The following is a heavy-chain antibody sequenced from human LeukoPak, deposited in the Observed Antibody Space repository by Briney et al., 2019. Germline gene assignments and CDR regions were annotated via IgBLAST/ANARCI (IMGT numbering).Heavy chain of an antibody. D-gene: IGHD3-16*02. CDR1: GFSLSTSGVG. V-gene: IGHV2-5*02. CDR3: AHSPRGSYVWGSYRSVRLFDY. Sequence: SGPTLVNPTQTLTLTCTFSGFSLSTSGVGVGWIRHPPGKALVWLALIYWVDDKRYSPSLKTRLTITKDTSKTQVVLTMTNMDPVDTATYYCAHSPRGSYVWGSYRSVRLFDYWGQGTLVTVSS. CDR2: IYWVDDK. J-gene: IGHJ4*02.